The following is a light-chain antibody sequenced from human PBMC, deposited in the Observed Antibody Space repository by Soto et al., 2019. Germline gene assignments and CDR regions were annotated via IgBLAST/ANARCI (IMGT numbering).Light chain of an antibody. CDR1: SGSVSTNYY. CDR2: STN. Sequence: VVTQEPSFSVSPGGTVTLTCGLSSGSVSTNYYPSWYQQTPGQAPRTLIYSTNTRSSGVPDRFSGSILGNKAALTITGAQADDESDYYCVLYMGSGISVFGGGTKLTVL. V-gene: IGLV8-61*01. CDR3: VLYMGSGISV. J-gene: IGLJ3*02.